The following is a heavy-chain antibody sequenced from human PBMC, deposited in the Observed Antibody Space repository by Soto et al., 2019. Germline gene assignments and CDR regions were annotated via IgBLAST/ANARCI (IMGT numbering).Heavy chain of an antibody. CDR1: GFTFSTYA. Sequence: PGGSLRLSCAASGFTFSTYAMNWVRQAPGKGLEWVSGISGSGDSTYYADSVKGRFTVSRDNAKNSLYLQMNSLRVEDTAVYYCARDWVRAAAAEYWGQGTQVTVSS. V-gene: IGHV3-23*01. D-gene: IGHD6-13*01. CDR2: ISGSGDST. J-gene: IGHJ4*02. CDR3: ARDWVRAAAAEY.